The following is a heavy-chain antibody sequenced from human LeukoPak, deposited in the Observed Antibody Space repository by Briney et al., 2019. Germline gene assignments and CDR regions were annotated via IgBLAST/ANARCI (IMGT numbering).Heavy chain of an antibody. V-gene: IGHV3-74*01. D-gene: IGHD3-10*01. CDR3: ARMNGYYGSGSHLYNWFDP. CDR1: GFTFSSYW. J-gene: IGHJ5*02. Sequence: GGSLRLSCTASGFTFSSYWMHWVRQAPGTGLVWVSHINSDGSRTTYADYVKGRFTISRDNAENTLYLQMNSLRVEDTAVYYCARMNGYYGSGSHLYNWFDPWGQGTLVTVSS. CDR2: INSDGSRT.